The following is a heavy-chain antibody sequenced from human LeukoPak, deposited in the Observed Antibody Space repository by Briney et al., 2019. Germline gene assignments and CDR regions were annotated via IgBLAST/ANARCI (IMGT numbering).Heavy chain of an antibody. CDR3: AKAEPPRDGYNNFDY. V-gene: IGHV3-43*02. J-gene: IGHJ4*02. CDR2: ISGDGGST. D-gene: IGHD5-24*01. Sequence: GGSLRLSCAASGFTFDDYAMHWVRQAPGKGLEWVSLISGDGGSTYYADSVKGRFTTSRDNSKNSLYLQMNSLRTEDTALYYCAKAEPPRDGYNNFDYWGQGTLVTVSS. CDR1: GFTFDDYA.